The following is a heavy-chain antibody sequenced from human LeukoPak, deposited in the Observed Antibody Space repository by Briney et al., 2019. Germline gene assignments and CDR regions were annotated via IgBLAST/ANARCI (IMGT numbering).Heavy chain of an antibody. CDR1: GFTFSNSW. J-gene: IGHJ4*02. D-gene: IGHD3-3*01. Sequence: PGGSLRLSSAASGFTFSNSWLHWVRQVPGKGLVWVSRINPDGSNTAYADSVKGRFTISRDSAKNTLYLQMNSLRAEDTAVYYCARNYRYDFWSGYFLNGWGQGTLVTVSS. CDR2: INPDGSNT. V-gene: IGHV3-74*01. CDR3: ARNYRYDFWSGYFLNG.